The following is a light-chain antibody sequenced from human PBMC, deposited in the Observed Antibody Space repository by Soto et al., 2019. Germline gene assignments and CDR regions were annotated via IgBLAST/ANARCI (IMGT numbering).Light chain of an antibody. V-gene: IGKV1-9*01. CDR1: QGISSY. Sequence: DIQLTQSPSFLSASVGDRVTITCRASQGISSYLAWYQQKPGKAPKLLIYAASSLQTGVPSRFSGSGSGTDFGLTISSLQPEDFGTYYCQQLDGYPLTFGGGTTVEI. CDR3: QQLDGYPLT. CDR2: AAS. J-gene: IGKJ4*01.